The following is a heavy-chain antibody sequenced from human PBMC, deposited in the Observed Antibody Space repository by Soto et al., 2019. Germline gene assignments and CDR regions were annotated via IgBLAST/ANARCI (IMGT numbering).Heavy chain of an antibody. D-gene: IGHD5-12*01. V-gene: IGHV1-2*04. Sequence: ASVKVYCKASGYTFTGYYMHWVRQAPGQGLEWMGWINPNSGGTNYAQKFQGWVTMTRDTSISTAYMELSRLRSDDTAVYYCAREGTGDGYTYGGAFDIWGQGTMVTVSS. J-gene: IGHJ3*02. CDR3: AREGTGDGYTYGGAFDI. CDR2: INPNSGGT. CDR1: GYTFTGYY.